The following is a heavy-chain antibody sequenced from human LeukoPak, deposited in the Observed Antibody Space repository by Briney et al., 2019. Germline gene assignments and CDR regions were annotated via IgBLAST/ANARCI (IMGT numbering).Heavy chain of an antibody. CDR2: ISSSGTTI. D-gene: IGHD1-26*01. CDR1: GFTFGDYY. J-gene: IGHJ4*02. V-gene: IGHV3-11*01. Sequence: GGSLRLSCAASGFTFGDYYMSWIRQAPGKGLEWVSYISSSGTTIYYADSVRGRFTISRDNAKNSLYLQMNSLRAEDTAVYYCARVWEASGSYWVFDYWGQGTLVAVSS. CDR3: ARVWEASGSYWVFDY.